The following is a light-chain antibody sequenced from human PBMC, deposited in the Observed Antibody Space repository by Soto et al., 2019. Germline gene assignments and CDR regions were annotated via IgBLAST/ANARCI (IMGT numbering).Light chain of an antibody. J-gene: IGKJ1*01. CDR2: QTS. Sequence: DIQMTQSPSILSASVGDRVTITCRASQTINNWLAWYQQKPGRAPNLLIYQTSNLESGVPSRFSGSGSGTEFTLTISSLQPDDFATYYCQQCNTYSTFGQGTTVEIK. CDR3: QQCNTYST. CDR1: QTINNW. V-gene: IGKV1-5*03.